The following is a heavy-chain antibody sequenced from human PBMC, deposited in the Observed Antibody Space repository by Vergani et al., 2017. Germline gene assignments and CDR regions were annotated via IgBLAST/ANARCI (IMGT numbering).Heavy chain of an antibody. J-gene: IGHJ3*02. CDR2: ISSSSSYT. Sequence: QVQLVESGGGLVKPGGSLRLSCAASGFTFSDYYMSWIRQAPGKGLEWVSYISSSSSYTNYADSVKGRFTISRDNAKNSLYLQMNSLRAEDTAVYYCARDDHYYGSGRDAFDIWGQGTMVTVSS. V-gene: IGHV3-11*05. D-gene: IGHD3-10*01. CDR3: ARDDHYYGSGRDAFDI. CDR1: GFTFSDYY.